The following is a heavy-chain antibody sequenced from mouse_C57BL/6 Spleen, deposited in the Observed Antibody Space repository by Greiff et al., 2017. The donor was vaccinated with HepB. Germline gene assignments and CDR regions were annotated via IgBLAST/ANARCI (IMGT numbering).Heavy chain of an antibody. D-gene: IGHD2-5*01. Sequence: QVQLQQSGAELARPGASVKLSCKASGYTFTSYGISWVKQRTGQGLEWIGEIYPRSGNTYYNEKFKGKATLTADKSSSTAYMELRSLTSEDSAVYFCARIYYSNYVDAMDYWGQGTSVTVSS. CDR2: IYPRSGNT. CDR1: GYTFTSYG. J-gene: IGHJ4*01. CDR3: ARIYYSNYVDAMDY. V-gene: IGHV1-81*01.